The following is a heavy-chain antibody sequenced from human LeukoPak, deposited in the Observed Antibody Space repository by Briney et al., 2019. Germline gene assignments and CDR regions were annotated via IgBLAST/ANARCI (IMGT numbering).Heavy chain of an antibody. CDR2: IWYDGSNK. V-gene: IGHV3-33*01. CDR1: GFTFSNHV. CDR3: ARDGSSGWSWFDP. Sequence: PGTSLRLSCAASGFTFSNHVMHWVRQAPGKGLEWVAVIWYDGSNKYYADSVKGRFTISRDNSKNTLYLQMNSLRAEDTAVYYCARDGSSGWSWFDPWGQGTLVTVSS. D-gene: IGHD6-19*01. J-gene: IGHJ5*02.